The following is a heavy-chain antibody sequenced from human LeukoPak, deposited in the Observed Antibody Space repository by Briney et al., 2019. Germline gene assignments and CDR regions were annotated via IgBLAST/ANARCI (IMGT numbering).Heavy chain of an antibody. J-gene: IGHJ4*02. CDR3: ARLPYSSGWYLN. Sequence: GASVKVSCKASGYTFTSYDINWVRQATGQGLEWMGWMNPNSGNTGYAQKFKGRVTMTRNTSISTAYMELSSLRSEDTAVYYCARLPYSSGWYLNWGQGTLVTVSS. V-gene: IGHV1-8*01. CDR1: GYTFTSYD. CDR2: MNPNSGNT. D-gene: IGHD6-19*01.